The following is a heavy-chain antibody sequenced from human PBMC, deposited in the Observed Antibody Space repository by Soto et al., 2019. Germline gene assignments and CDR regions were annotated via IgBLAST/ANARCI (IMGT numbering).Heavy chain of an antibody. Sequence: VQLQQWGAGLLKPSETLSLTCAVYGGSFSGYYWSWVRQPPGKGLEWIGEITHSGGINYNPSLKSRVTMSLDPSKNQFSLRLNSVSDADTAVYYCARLFAGATGNWYFDLWGRGTLVTVSS. CDR1: GGSFSGYY. J-gene: IGHJ2*01. CDR3: ARLFAGATGNWYFDL. V-gene: IGHV4-34*01. CDR2: ITHSGGI. D-gene: IGHD1-1*01.